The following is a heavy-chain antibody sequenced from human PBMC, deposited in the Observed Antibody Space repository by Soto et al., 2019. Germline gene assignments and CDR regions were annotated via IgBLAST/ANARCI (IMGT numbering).Heavy chain of an antibody. CDR2: ISAYNGNT. CDR3: ARGVRFLEWSQGSYYGKDV. CDR1: GYTFTSYG. D-gene: IGHD3-3*01. J-gene: IGHJ6*02. Sequence: ASVKVSCKASGYTFTSYGISWVRQAPGQGLEWMGWISAYNGNTNYAQKLQGRVTMTTDTSTSTAYMELRSLRSDDTAVYYCARGVRFLEWSQGSYYGKDVWGQGTTVTVSS. V-gene: IGHV1-18*01.